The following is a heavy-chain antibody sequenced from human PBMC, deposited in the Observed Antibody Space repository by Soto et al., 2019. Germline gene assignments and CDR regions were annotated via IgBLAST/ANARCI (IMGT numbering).Heavy chain of an antibody. CDR2: IIPILGIA. CDR1: GGTFSSYT. V-gene: IGHV1-69*08. Sequence: QVQLVQSGAEVKKPGSSVKVSCKASGGTFSSYTISWVRQAPGQGLEWMGRIIPILGIANYAQKFQGRVTITGDKSTTTAYRELSTLRSEETAVYYCGREKYSYGSGAFFAYGGQGTLSPSPQ. J-gene: IGHJ4*02. CDR3: GREKYSYGSGAFFAY. D-gene: IGHD3-10*01.